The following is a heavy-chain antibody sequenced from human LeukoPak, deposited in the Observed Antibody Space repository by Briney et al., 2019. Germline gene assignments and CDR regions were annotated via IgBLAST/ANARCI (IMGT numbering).Heavy chain of an antibody. J-gene: IGHJ6*03. CDR3: ARDRVGATLVGRRENYYYMDV. Sequence: SETLSLTCAVYGGSFSDYYWSWIRQPPGKGLEWIGEVNHSGSTTYSPSLKSRVTISVDTSKNQFSLKLSSVTAADTAVYYCARDRVGATLVGRRENYYYMDVWGKGTTVTVSS. CDR2: VNHSGST. CDR1: GGSFSDYY. V-gene: IGHV4-34*01. D-gene: IGHD1-26*01.